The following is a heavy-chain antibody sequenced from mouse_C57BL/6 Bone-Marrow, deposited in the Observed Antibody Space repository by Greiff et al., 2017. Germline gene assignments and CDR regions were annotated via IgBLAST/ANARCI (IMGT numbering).Heavy chain of an antibody. V-gene: IGHV1-62-2*01. J-gene: IGHJ2*01. CDR3: ARHEEGLHYYGSSYGYFDY. CDR1: GYTFTEYT. CDR2: FYPGSGSI. Sequence: VQLVESGAELVKPGASVKLSCKASGYTFTEYTIHWVKQRSGQGLEWIGWFYPGSGSIKYNEKFKDKATLTADKSSSTVYMELSRLTSEDAAVYICARHEEGLHYYGSSYGYFDYWGQGTTLTVSS. D-gene: IGHD1-1*01.